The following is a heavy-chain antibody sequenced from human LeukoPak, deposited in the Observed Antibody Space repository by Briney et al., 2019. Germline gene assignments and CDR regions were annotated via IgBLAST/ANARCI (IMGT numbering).Heavy chain of an antibody. CDR3: ARNRLGELSSSN. Sequence: SETLSLTCTVSGGSISSYYWSWIRQPPGKGLEWIGYIYHSGSTYYNPSLKSRVTISVDRSKNQFSLKLSSVTAADTAVYYCARNRLGELSSSNWGQGTLVTVSS. CDR1: GGSISSYY. J-gene: IGHJ4*02. CDR2: IYHSGST. V-gene: IGHV4-59*12. D-gene: IGHD3-16*02.